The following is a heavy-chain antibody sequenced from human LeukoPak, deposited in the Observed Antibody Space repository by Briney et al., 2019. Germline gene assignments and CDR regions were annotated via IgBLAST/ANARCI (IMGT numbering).Heavy chain of an antibody. J-gene: IGHJ4*02. CDR1: GFTFSSYW. V-gene: IGHV3-7*01. Sequence: GGSLRLSCVASGFTFSSYWMSWVRQTPGKGLEWVANIKEDGSEKYYVDSEKGRFTISRDNAKNSLYLEMSNLRAEDTAVYYCARDSSGNDYWGQGTLVTVSS. CDR3: ARDSSGNDY. D-gene: IGHD6-19*01. CDR2: IKEDGSEK.